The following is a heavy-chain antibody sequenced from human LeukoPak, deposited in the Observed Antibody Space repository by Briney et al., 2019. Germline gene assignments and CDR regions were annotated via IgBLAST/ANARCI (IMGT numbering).Heavy chain of an antibody. Sequence: GASVKVSCKASGYTFTSYDINWVRQATGQGLEWMGWMNPNSGNTGYAQKFQGRVTMTRDTSTSTVYMELSSLRSEDTAVYYCARDFGVSGWHGVDYWGQGTLVTVSS. J-gene: IGHJ4*02. CDR3: ARDFGVSGWHGVDY. CDR2: MNPNSGNT. V-gene: IGHV1-8*01. CDR1: GYTFTSYD. D-gene: IGHD6-19*01.